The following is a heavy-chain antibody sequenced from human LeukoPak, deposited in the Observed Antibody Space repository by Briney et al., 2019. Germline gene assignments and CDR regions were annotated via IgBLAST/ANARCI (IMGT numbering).Heavy chain of an antibody. V-gene: IGHV1-69*04. J-gene: IGHJ5*02. D-gene: IGHD4-11*01. Sequence: ASVKVSCKASGGTFSRYVISWVRQAPGQGLEWMGRIIPILGIANYAQKFQGRVTITADKSTSTAYMELSSLRSEDTAVYYCARDMIMTTVDWFDPWGQGTLVTVSS. CDR2: IIPILGIA. CDR3: ARDMIMTTVDWFDP. CDR1: GGTFSRYV.